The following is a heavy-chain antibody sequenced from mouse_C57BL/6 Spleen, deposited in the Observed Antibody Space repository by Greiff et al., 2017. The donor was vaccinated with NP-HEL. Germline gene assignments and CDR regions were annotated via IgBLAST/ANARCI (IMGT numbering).Heavy chain of an antibody. Sequence: EVQLVESGGGLVKPGGSLKLSCAASGFTFSSYAMSWVRKTPEKRLEWVANISDGGSYTYYPDNVTGRFTISRDNAKNNLYLQMSHLKSEDTAMYYCARFYRRWFAYWGQGTLVTVSA. J-gene: IGHJ3*01. V-gene: IGHV5-4*01. CDR1: GFTFSSYA. CDR3: ARFYRRWFAY. CDR2: ISDGGSYT.